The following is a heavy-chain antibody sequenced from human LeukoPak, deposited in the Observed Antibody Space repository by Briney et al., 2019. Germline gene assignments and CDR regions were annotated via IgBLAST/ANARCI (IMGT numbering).Heavy chain of an antibody. V-gene: IGHV3-74*01. CDR2: INSDGSST. J-gene: IGHJ4*02. CDR1: GFTFSSYW. Sequence: PGGSLRLSCPAYGFTFSSYWMHWVRQAPGKGLVWVSRINSDGSSTSYADSVKGRFTISRDNAKNTLYLQMNSLRAEDTAVYYCARQGMVGATDYWGQGTLVTVSS. D-gene: IGHD1-26*01. CDR3: ARQGMVGATDY.